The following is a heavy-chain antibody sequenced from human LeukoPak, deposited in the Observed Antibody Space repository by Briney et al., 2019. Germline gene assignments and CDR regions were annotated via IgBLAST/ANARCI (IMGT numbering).Heavy chain of an antibody. D-gene: IGHD6-19*01. CDR2: IRFDGSNK. CDR3: TIHRGYTSSFDY. Sequence: GGSLRLSCAASGFTFSTSGMHWVPQAPGKGLEWVGFIRFDGSNKYYADSVKGRFTISRDNSKNALYLQMNSLRAEDTAVYYCTIHRGYTSSFDYWGQGTLVTVSS. V-gene: IGHV3-30*02. CDR1: GFTFSTSG. J-gene: IGHJ4*02.